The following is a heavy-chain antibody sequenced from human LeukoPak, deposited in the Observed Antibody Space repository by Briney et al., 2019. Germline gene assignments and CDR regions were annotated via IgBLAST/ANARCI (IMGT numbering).Heavy chain of an antibody. Sequence: GGSLRLSCAASGFTFSTFSMYWVRQAPGKGLALVSRILGGTDITTYADSVKGRFTTSRDNAKNTLYLQMNSLRAEDTAVYYCAKDPYDFWSGYYQPPEYWGQGTLVTVSS. CDR3: AKDPYDFWSGYYQPPEY. CDR2: ILGGTDIT. D-gene: IGHD3-3*01. J-gene: IGHJ4*02. CDR1: GFTFSTFS. V-gene: IGHV3-74*01.